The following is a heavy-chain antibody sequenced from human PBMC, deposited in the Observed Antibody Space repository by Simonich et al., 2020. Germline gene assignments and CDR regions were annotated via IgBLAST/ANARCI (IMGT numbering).Heavy chain of an antibody. Sequence: QVQLVQSGAEVKKPGASVKVSCKASGYTFTGYYMHWVRQAPGQGLEGMGWRNQNSGGTNYAQKFQGRVTRTRDTSISTAYMERSRLRSDDTAVYYCARGPRWTGDDAFDIWGQGTMVTVSS. CDR1: GYTFTGYY. V-gene: IGHV1-2*02. J-gene: IGHJ3*02. CDR3: ARGPRWTGDDAFDI. CDR2: RNQNSGGT. D-gene: IGHD7-27*01.